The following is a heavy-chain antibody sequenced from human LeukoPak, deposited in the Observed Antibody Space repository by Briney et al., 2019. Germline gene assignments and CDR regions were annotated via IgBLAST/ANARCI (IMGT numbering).Heavy chain of an antibody. CDR1: GYTFTDYP. D-gene: IGHD1-20*01. CDR2: INTDTGNP. V-gene: IGHV7-4-1*02. J-gene: IGHJ3*01. CDR3: ARAGLTGSKVAFDV. Sequence: ASVKVSCKPSGYTFTDYPMNWVRQAPGQGLEWMGWINTDTGNPTYAQGFTGHYVFSLDTSVSTAYLQIISLKAEDTAVYYCARAGLTGSKVAFDVWGQGTMVTVSS.